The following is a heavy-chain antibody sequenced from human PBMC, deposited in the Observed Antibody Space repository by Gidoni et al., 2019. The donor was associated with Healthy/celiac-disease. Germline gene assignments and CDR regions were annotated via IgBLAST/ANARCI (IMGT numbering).Heavy chain of an antibody. CDR2: IYSGGST. Sequence: VRQAPGKGLEWVSVIYSGGSTYYADSVKGRFTISRDNSKNTLYLQMNSLRAEDTAVYYCASPRTKDYWGQGTLVTVSS. J-gene: IGHJ4*02. V-gene: IGHV3-53*01. CDR3: ASPRTKDY.